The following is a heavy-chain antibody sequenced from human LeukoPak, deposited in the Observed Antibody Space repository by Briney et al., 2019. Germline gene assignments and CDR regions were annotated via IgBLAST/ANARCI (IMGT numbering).Heavy chain of an antibody. V-gene: IGHV3-53*01. Sequence: GGSLRLSCAASGFTVSSNYMSWVRQAPGKGLEWVSVIYSGGSTYYADSVKGRFTTSRDNSKNTLYLQMNSLRAEDTAVYYCARGRYSSRGLDYWGQGTLVTVSS. CDR2: IYSGGST. CDR1: GFTVSSNY. D-gene: IGHD6-13*01. J-gene: IGHJ4*02. CDR3: ARGRYSSRGLDY.